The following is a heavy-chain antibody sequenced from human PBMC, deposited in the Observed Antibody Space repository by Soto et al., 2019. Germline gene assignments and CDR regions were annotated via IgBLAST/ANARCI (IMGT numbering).Heavy chain of an antibody. Sequence: SETLSLTCAVYGGSFSGYYWSWIRQPPGKGLEWIGEINHSGSTNYNPSLKSRVTISVDTSKNQFSLKLSSVTAADTAVYYCARTQYLIGLLPRDPWFDPWGQGTLVTVSS. CDR2: INHSGST. CDR1: GGSFSGYY. CDR3: ARTQYLIGLLPRDPWFDP. J-gene: IGHJ5*02. D-gene: IGHD2-15*01. V-gene: IGHV4-34*01.